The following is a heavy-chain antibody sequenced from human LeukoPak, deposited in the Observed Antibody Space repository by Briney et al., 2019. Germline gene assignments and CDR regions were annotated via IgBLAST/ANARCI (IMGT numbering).Heavy chain of an antibody. D-gene: IGHD2-2*01. CDR2: IYSGGST. Sequence: QAGGSLRLSCAASGFTVSSNYMSWVRQAPGKGLEWVSVIYSGGSTYYADSVKGRFTISRDNSKNTLYLQMNSLRAEDTAVYYCARWVGYCSSTSCPENGMDVWGQGTTVTVSS. CDR1: GFTVSSNY. CDR3: ARWVGYCSSTSCPENGMDV. V-gene: IGHV3-53*01. J-gene: IGHJ6*02.